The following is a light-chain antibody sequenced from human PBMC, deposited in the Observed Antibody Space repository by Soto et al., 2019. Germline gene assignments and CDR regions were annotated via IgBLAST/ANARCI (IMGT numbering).Light chain of an antibody. CDR3: QHYNDYSRM. Sequence: DIQMTQSPSTLSASIGDRVTITCRTSQSVDSWLARYQQKPGKAPKLLIYKASSLQPGVPSRFSGSGSGTEFALTISSLQPDDFATYNCQHYNDYSRMFGQGTKVEIK. CDR1: QSVDSW. J-gene: IGKJ1*01. V-gene: IGKV1-5*03. CDR2: KAS.